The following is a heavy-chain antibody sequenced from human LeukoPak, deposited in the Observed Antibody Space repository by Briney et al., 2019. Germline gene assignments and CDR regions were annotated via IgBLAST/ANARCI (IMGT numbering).Heavy chain of an antibody. CDR3: AKGMRSGNNLIDY. D-gene: IGHD3-10*01. CDR1: GFIFDDYA. V-gene: IGHV3-9*01. CDR2: ISWNSGSI. Sequence: GGSLRLSCAASGFIFDDYALHWARQAPGKGLEWVSGISWNSGSIGYADSVKGRFTISRDNAKNFLYLQMNSLRAEDTALYYCAKGMRSGNNLIDYWGQGTLVTVSS. J-gene: IGHJ4*02.